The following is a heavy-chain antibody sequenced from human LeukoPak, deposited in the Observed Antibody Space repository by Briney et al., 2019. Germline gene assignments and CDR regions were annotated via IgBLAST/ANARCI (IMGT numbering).Heavy chain of an antibody. CDR1: GDSMSSSHYC. CDR2: IYYSGST. V-gene: IGHV4-39*01. Sequence: SETLSHTCTVSGDSMSSSHYCWGWIRQPPGKGLEWIGSIYYSGSTYYNPSLKSRVTMSVDTSKKQFSLKLSSVTAADTAVYYCARHAVEAASRWFDPWGQGTLVTVSS. CDR3: ARHAVEAASRWFDP. D-gene: IGHD1-1*01. J-gene: IGHJ5*02.